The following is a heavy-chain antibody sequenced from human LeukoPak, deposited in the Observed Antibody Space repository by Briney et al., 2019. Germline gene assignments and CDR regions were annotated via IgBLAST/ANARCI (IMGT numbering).Heavy chain of an antibody. Sequence: GGSLTLSCAASGFSFSNYWMQWVRQAPGKGLVWVSRINSDGISTSYADSVKGRFTVSRDNAKKTLYLQMNSLRAEDTAVYHCARDVGNFDYWGQGTLVTVSS. CDR2: INSDGIST. J-gene: IGHJ4*02. CDR1: GFSFSNYW. CDR3: ARDVGNFDY. V-gene: IGHV3-74*01.